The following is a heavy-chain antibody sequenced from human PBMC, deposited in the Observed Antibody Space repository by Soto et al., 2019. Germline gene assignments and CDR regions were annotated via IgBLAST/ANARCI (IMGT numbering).Heavy chain of an antibody. CDR3: AKDRGSYFLDAFDI. CDR2: ISYDGSNK. CDR1: GFTFSNCG. D-gene: IGHD1-26*01. V-gene: IGHV3-30*18. J-gene: IGHJ3*02. Sequence: GGSLRLSCAASGFTFSNCGMHWVRQAPGQGLGWVAVISYDGSNKYYADSVKGRFTISRDNSKNTLYLQMNSLRAEDTAVYYCAKDRGSYFLDAFDIWGQGTMVTVSS.